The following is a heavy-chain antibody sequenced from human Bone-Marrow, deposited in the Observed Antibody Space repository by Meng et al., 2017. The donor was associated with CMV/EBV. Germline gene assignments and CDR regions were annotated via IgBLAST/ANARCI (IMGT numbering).Heavy chain of an antibody. V-gene: IGHV3-48*03. Sequence: GEYLKISRAASGFTFSSYEMNWVRQAPGKGLEWVSYISSSGSTIYYADSVKGRFTISRDNAKNSLYLQMNSLRAEDTAVYYCARAATYYDFWSGPLRRHYFDYWGQGTLVTVSS. CDR3: ARAATYYDFWSGPLRRHYFDY. CDR1: GFTFSSYE. J-gene: IGHJ4*02. CDR2: ISSSGSTI. D-gene: IGHD3-3*01.